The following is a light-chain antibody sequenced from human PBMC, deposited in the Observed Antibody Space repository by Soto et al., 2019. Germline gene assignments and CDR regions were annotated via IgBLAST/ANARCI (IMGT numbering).Light chain of an antibody. Sequence: EIVLTQSPGTLSLSPGERATLSCRASQSVSSSYLAWYQQKPGQAPRLLIYGASNRATGIPDRFSGSGSGTDFTLTISRLEPEDFAVYYCQQYGRSPPTFGGGTKVEIK. CDR3: QQYGRSPPT. CDR2: GAS. V-gene: IGKV3-20*01. CDR1: QSVSSSY. J-gene: IGKJ4*01.